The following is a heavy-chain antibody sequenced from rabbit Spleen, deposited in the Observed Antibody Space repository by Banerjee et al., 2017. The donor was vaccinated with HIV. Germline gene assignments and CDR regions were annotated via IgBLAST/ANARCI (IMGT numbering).Heavy chain of an antibody. D-gene: IGHD4-1*01. CDR1: GFDFSNYG. CDR3: VREVAGRIGL. J-gene: IGHJ4*01. CDR2: IDPIFGIA. Sequence: QEQLVESGGGLVQPGGSLKLSCKASGFDFSNYGVSWVRQAPGKGLEWIGDIDPIFGIAVYASWVSGRFTVSSHNAQNSLYLQLNSLTAADTAAYCCVREVAGRIGLWGPGTLVTDS. V-gene: IGHV1S47*01.